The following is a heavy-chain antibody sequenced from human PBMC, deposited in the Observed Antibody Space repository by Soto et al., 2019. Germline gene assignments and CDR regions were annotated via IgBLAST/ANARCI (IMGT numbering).Heavy chain of an antibody. CDR1: GDSVTSHY. CDR3: ARKSGSPNWFDP. J-gene: IGHJ5*02. Sequence: SSETLSLTCSFSGDSVTSHYLTWIRQSPEKGLEWIGYMHYTGFSHYNPSLKSRLTISVDRSKNQFSLKLSSVTAADTAVYYCARKSGSPNWFDPWGQGTLVTVSS. D-gene: IGHD3-3*01. CDR2: MHYTGFS. V-gene: IGHV4-59*02.